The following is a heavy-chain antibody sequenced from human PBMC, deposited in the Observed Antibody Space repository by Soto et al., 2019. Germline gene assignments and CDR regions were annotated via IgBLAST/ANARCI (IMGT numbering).Heavy chain of an antibody. V-gene: IGHV4-31*03. D-gene: IGHD2-15*01. CDR3: ARTKCSGGSCYSWSLDY. CDR1: GGSITTGGYY. J-gene: IGHJ4*02. CDR2: RYYSEST. Sequence: SETLSLTCTVYGGSITTGGYYWSWIRQLPGKGLEWIGHRYYSESTYYNPSLKSRVSISLDTSKNQFSLKLSFVTAADTAMYYCARTKCSGGSCYSWSLDYWGQGTPVTVSS.